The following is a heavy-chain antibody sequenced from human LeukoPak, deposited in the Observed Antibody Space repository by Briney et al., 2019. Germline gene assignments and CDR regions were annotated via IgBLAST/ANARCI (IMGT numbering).Heavy chain of an antibody. CDR3: AKDLGVGATTVDY. Sequence: GGTLRLSCAASGFTFSSYGMSWVRQAPGKGLEWVSAISGSGGSTYYADSVKGRFTISRDNGKNSVYLQMKSLRADDTAVYYCAKDLGVGATTVDYWGQGTLVTVSS. D-gene: IGHD1-26*01. V-gene: IGHV3-23*01. CDR2: ISGSGGST. J-gene: IGHJ4*02. CDR1: GFTFSSYG.